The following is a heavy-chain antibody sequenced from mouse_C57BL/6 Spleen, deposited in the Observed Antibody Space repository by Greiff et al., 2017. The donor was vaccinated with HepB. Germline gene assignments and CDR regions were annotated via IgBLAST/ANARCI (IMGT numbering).Heavy chain of an antibody. CDR1: GFTFSSYA. CDR2: ISSGGDYI. V-gene: IGHV5-9-1*02. J-gene: IGHJ2*01. Sequence: EVKVVESGEGLVKPGGSLKLSCAASGFTFSSYAMSWVRQTPEKRLEWVAYISSGGDYIYYADTVKGRFTISRDNARNTLYLQMSSLKSEDTAMYYCTRDYYGSSSYFDYWGQGTTLTVSS. D-gene: IGHD1-1*01. CDR3: TRDYYGSSSYFDY.